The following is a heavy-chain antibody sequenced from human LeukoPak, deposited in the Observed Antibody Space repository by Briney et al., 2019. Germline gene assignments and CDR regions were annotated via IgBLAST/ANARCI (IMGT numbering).Heavy chain of an antibody. CDR2: IKEDGSEK. J-gene: IGHJ4*02. Sequence: AGGSLRLSCAASGFTFSSYWMNWVRQAPGKGLEWVAIIKEDGSEKNYLDSVKGRFTISRDNAKNSLYLQMNSLRAEDTAVYYCASEGGYYDSSGYPPEYDYWGQGTLVTLSS. D-gene: IGHD3-22*01. CDR3: ASEGGYYDSSGYPPEYDY. CDR1: GFTFSSYW. V-gene: IGHV3-7*01.